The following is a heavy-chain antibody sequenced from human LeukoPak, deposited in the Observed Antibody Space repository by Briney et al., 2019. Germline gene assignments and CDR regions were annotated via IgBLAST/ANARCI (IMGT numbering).Heavy chain of an antibody. CDR3: ARGGVAAEYFDY. D-gene: IGHD2-15*01. J-gene: IGHJ4*02. Sequence: SETLSLTCAVYGGSFSGYYWSWIRQPPGKGLEWIGEINHSGSTNYNPSLKSRVTISVDTSKNQFSLKLSSVTAADTAVYYCARGGVAAEYFDYWGQGTLVTVSS. CDR2: INHSGST. V-gene: IGHV4-34*01. CDR1: GGSFSGYY.